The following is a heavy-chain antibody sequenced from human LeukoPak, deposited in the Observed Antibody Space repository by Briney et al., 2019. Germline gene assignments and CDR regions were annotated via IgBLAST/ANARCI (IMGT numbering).Heavy chain of an antibody. V-gene: IGHV3-7*01. CDR2: IKQDGREK. D-gene: IGHD5-24*01. Sequence: GGSLRLSCAASGFTFNTYWMSWVRQAPGKGLEWVANIKQDGREKYYIGSVKGRLTISRDNAKNSLYLQMNSLRVEDTGVYYCARAVGDGDISPHAFDIWGQGTMVTVSS. J-gene: IGHJ3*02. CDR3: ARAVGDGDISPHAFDI. CDR1: GFTFNTYW.